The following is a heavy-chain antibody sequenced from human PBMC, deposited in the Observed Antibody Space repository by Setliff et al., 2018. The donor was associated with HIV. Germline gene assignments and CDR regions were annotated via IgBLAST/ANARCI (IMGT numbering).Heavy chain of an antibody. CDR2: IYYSGST. Sequence: PSETLSLTCTVSGGSIRSHYSSWIREPPGKGLEWIGYIYYSGSTNYNPSLKSRVTISLDKSKNHFSLELRSVTAADTAVYYCARVITMVWTTFDPWGQGTLVTVSS. J-gene: IGHJ5*02. CDR1: GGSIRSHY. D-gene: IGHD3-10*01. CDR3: ARVITMVWTTFDP. V-gene: IGHV4-59*11.